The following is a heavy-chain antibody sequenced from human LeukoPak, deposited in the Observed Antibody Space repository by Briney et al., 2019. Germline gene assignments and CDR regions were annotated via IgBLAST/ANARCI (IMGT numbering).Heavy chain of an antibody. CDR2: IYTSGGT. D-gene: IGHD2-21*02. J-gene: IGHJ6*02. Sequence: PSETLSLTCTVSGGSISTSSYFWGWIRQPPGKGLEWIGSIYTSGGTYYNPSVSRRLTISRDTSKNQFSVRLSSVTAADTAVYYCARAYCGGDCYSWYYYGMDVWGQGTTVTVSS. V-gene: IGHV4-39*07. CDR1: GGSISTSSYF. CDR3: ARAYCGGDCYSWYYYGMDV.